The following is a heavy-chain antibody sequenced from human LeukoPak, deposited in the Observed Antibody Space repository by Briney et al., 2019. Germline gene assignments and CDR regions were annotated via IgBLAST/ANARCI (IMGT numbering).Heavy chain of an antibody. Sequence: PGGSLRLSCAASGFTFSSYWMSWVRQAPGTGLEWVSTLSGSGTATYYADSVKGRFTTSRDNSKDTLYLQMDNLRADDTAVYYCAKHLGSHSFLFYYMDVWGTGTSVIVSS. D-gene: IGHD2-21*01. CDR2: LSGSGTAT. CDR3: AKHLGSHSFLFYYMDV. J-gene: IGHJ6*03. V-gene: IGHV3-23*01. CDR1: GFTFSSYW.